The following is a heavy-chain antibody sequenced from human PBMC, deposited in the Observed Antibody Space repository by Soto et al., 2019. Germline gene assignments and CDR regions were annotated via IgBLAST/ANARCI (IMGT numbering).Heavy chain of an antibody. D-gene: IGHD6-19*01. CDR2: ISGTSGSI. V-gene: IGHV3-48*02. J-gene: IGHJ4*02. CDR1: GFTFSTYS. Sequence: EVQLVESGGGLVQPGGSLRLSCAASGFTFSTYSMTWVRRAPGKGLEWVSYISGTSGSIYYADSAKGRFTISRDNAKNSLYLQMNSLRDEDTAVYYCARVRGARYSSGWNDYWGQGTLVTVSS. CDR3: ARVRGARYSSGWNDY.